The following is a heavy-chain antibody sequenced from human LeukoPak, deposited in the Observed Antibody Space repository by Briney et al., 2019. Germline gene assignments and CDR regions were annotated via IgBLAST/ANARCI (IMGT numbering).Heavy chain of an antibody. V-gene: IGHV3-30-3*01. D-gene: IGHD3-22*01. Sequence: PGGSLRLSCTASGFTFSTYAMHWVRQAPVKGLEWVAVISYDGSTQYYADSVKGRFTISRDNSKNTLYLQMNSLRAEDTAVYYCARSYYYDSSGYYHYYGMDVWGQGTTVTVSS. CDR2: ISYDGSTQ. CDR3: ARSYYYDSSGYYHYYGMDV. J-gene: IGHJ6*02. CDR1: GFTFSTYA.